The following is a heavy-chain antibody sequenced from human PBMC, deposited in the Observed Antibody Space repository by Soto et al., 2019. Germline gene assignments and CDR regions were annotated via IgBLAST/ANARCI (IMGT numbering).Heavy chain of an antibody. CDR3: ARENWGTGDH. V-gene: IGHV3-11*01. D-gene: IGHD7-27*01. CDR1: GFSFNVYW. CDR2: IDNLNLYI. Sequence: QVRLVESGGGLVKPGGSLRLSCAASGFSFNVYWMSWIRQAPGKGLEWVASIDNLNLYIYYADSVRGRFTISRDDASGLLFLQLDSLRADDSAVYYCARENWGTGDHWGPGTLVTVSS. J-gene: IGHJ4*02.